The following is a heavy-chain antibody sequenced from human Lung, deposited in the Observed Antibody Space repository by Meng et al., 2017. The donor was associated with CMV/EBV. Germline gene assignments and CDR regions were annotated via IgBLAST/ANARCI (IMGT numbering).Heavy chain of an antibody. J-gene: IGHJ4*02. CDR3: ARGNWNYDY. D-gene: IGHD1-7*01. Sequence: SXTXSLTCTVSGGSISSYYWSWIRQPPGKGLEWIGYIYYSGSTNYNPSLKSRVTISVDTSKNQFSLKLSSVTAADAAVYYCARGNWNYDYWGQGTLVT. CDR1: GGSISSYY. V-gene: IGHV4-59*01. CDR2: IYYSGST.